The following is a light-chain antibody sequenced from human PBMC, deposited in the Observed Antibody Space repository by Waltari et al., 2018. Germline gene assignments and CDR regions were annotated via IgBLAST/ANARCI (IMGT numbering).Light chain of an antibody. V-gene: IGLV1-44*01. CDR1: RTNIGSHP. CDR2: SNS. J-gene: IGLJ2*01. CDR3: ALWDDSLNGVI. Sequence: QAVLTQPPSTSGTPGQSVTIPCSGTRTNIGSHPPNWIQHLPGTAPKLLIHSNSERPSGVPARFSGSKSGTSASLAISGLQSEDEGDYYCALWDDSLNGVIFGGGTKLTVL.